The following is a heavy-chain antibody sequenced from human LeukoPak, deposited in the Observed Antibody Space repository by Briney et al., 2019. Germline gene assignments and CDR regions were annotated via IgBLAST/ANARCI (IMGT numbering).Heavy chain of an antibody. D-gene: IGHD3-16*01. CDR1: GFTFSSYG. Sequence: PGGSLRLSCAAFGFTFSSYGMHWVRQAPGKGLEWVAFIRYDGSNKYYADSVKGRFTISRDNSKNTLYLQMNSLRAEDTAVYFCARGDKFSGDYWGQGTLVTVSS. J-gene: IGHJ4*02. V-gene: IGHV3-30*02. CDR3: ARGDKFSGDY. CDR2: IRYDGSNK.